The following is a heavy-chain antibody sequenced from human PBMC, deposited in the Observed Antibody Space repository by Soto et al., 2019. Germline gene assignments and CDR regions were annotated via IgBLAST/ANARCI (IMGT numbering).Heavy chain of an antibody. V-gene: IGHV3-23*01. Sequence: GGSLRLSCAASGFTFSSYVMNWVRQAPGKGLEWVAYISTSGDPTAYAGSVKGRFTISRDNSKNTLYLQLNSLRADDTALYYCAKKKGTSGWKTLDFWGQGTQVTVSS. D-gene: IGHD6-19*01. CDR1: GFTFSSYV. CDR3: AKKKGTSGWKTLDF. J-gene: IGHJ4*02. CDR2: ISTSGDPT.